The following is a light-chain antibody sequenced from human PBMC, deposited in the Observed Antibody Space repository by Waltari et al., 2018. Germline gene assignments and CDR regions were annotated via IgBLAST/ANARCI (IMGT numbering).Light chain of an antibody. Sequence: EIVLTQSPATLSLSPGERATLSCRASQSVGSYLAWYQRKPGQAPRLLIYDASSRATGVPARFSGSGSGTEFTLTISSLEPEDFAVFYCQQRNIWPNTFGQGTKLEIK. V-gene: IGKV3-11*01. CDR2: DAS. CDR1: QSVGSY. J-gene: IGKJ2*01. CDR3: QQRNIWPNT.